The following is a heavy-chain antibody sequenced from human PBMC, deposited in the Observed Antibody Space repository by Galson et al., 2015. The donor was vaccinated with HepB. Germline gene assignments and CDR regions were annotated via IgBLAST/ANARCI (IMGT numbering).Heavy chain of an antibody. D-gene: IGHD6-25*01. CDR2: ISMSSNHK. Sequence: SLRLSCAASGFSFKNYAMNWVRQAPGKGLEWISYISMSSNHKAYADSVQGRFVVSRDNSKSLLYLQMSSLTAEDTAMYYCGQKLSSGWTYWGQGTLVTVSS. J-gene: IGHJ4*02. CDR1: GFSFKNYA. CDR3: GQKLSSGWTY. V-gene: IGHV3-21*04.